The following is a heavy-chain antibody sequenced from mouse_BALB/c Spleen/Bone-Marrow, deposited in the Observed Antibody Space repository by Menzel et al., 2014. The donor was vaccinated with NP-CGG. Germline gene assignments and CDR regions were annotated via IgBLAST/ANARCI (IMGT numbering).Heavy chain of an antibody. CDR2: ISTSGRYT. V-gene: IGHV5-9-4*01. CDR1: GFTFSSYA. Sequence: EVQLVESGGGLVKPGGSLKLSCAASGFTFSSYALSWARSTPGKRLEWVAEISTSGRYTYYPDTVAGRLPTSRDSAKNPLFLEMNSLRSEDTAMYYCARDLLWYHTLDNWGQGTSVTVSS. J-gene: IGHJ4*01. D-gene: IGHD2-1*01. CDR3: ARDLLWYHTLDN.